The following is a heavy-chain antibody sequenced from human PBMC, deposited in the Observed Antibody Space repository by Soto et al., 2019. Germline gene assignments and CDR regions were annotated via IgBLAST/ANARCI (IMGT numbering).Heavy chain of an antibody. Sequence: GGSLRLSCAASGFTFISYWMSWVRQAPGKGLEWVANIKQDGSEKYYVDSVKGRFTISRDNAKNSLYLQMNSLRAEDTAVYYCARIPEDGWLVLYYFDYWGQGTLVTVSS. CDR2: IKQDGSEK. J-gene: IGHJ4*02. D-gene: IGHD6-19*01. CDR1: GFTFISYW. V-gene: IGHV3-7*03. CDR3: ARIPEDGWLVLYYFDY.